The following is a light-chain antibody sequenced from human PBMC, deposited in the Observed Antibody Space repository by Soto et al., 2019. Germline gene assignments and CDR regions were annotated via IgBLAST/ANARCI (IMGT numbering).Light chain of an antibody. CDR2: WAS. CDR3: QQYYSAPRT. Sequence: DIVMTQSPDSLAVSLGERATINCKSSQSLLYSSNNKNYLGWYQQKAGQPPKLLISWASARESGVPDRFSGSGSGTDFTLTISSLQAEDVAVYYCQQYYSAPRTFGPGTKVEIK. CDR1: QSLLYSSNNKNY. V-gene: IGKV4-1*01. J-gene: IGKJ1*01.